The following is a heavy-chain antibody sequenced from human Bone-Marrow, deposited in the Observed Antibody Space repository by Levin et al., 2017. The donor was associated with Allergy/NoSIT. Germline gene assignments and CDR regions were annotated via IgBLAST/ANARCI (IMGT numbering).Heavy chain of an antibody. D-gene: IGHD1-26*01. J-gene: IGHJ6*02. CDR3: ARGHYQLEV. CDR1: GFTFSDYY. Sequence: PGESLKISCAASGFTFSDYYMSWIRQAPGKGLEWVSYISRSGDNEYYADSVKGRFTISRDNAKNSLFLQMNSLRAEDTAVYYCARGHYQLEVWGQGTTVTVSS. CDR2: ISRSGDNE. V-gene: IGHV3-11*01.